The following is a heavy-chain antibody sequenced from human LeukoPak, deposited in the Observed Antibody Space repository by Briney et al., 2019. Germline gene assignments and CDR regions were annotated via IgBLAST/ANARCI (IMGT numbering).Heavy chain of an antibody. CDR2: ISGSGGST. V-gene: IGHV3-23*01. D-gene: IGHD6-19*01. CDR1: GFTLSSYG. CDR3: AKEGYSSGWSYFDY. Sequence: GGSLRLSCAASGFTLSSYGMSWVRQAPGKGLEWVSTISGSGGSTYYADSVKGRFTISRDNSKNTLYLQMNSLRAEDTAVYYCAKEGYSSGWSYFDYWGQGTLVTVSS. J-gene: IGHJ4*02.